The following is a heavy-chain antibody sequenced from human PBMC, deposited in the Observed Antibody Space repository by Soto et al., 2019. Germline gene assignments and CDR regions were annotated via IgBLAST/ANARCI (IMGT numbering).Heavy chain of an antibody. CDR3: ARDGSGGRVFYGYFDY. CDR2: IRFDGTNI. J-gene: IGHJ4*02. D-gene: IGHD2-15*01. CDR1: GLLFSGYG. Sequence: GGSLRLSCAVPGLLFSGYGMHWVRQAPGKGLEWVAIIRFDGTNIVYADSVRGRFTISRDNSKNMLYLQMNSLRVEDTAVYYYARDGSGGRVFYGYFDYWGQGTLVTVSS. V-gene: IGHV3-33*01.